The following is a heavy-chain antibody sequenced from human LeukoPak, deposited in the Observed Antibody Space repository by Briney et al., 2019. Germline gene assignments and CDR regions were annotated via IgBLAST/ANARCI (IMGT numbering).Heavy chain of an antibody. CDR1: GFTFNRYG. D-gene: IGHD1-26*01. CDR3: ARDRSRWEPVDY. Sequence: SGGSLRLSCAASGFTFNRYGMNWVRQAPGKGLEWVSSISSSGIYMYYADSVKGRFTISRDNANNSLSLQMNSLRAEDTAVYYCARDRSRWEPVDYWGQGTLVTVSS. V-gene: IGHV3-21*01. J-gene: IGHJ4*02. CDR2: ISSSGIYM.